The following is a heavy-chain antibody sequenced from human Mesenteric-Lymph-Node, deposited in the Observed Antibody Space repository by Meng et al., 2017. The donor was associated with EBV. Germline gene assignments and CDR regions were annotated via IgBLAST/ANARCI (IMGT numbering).Heavy chain of an antibody. V-gene: IGHV1-24*01. D-gene: IGHD6-19*01. Sequence: QVQLVQAGAEVKKPGASVKVSCKVSGHTLIELSMHRVRQAPGKGLEWMGGFDPEDDEMVFAQEFQGRVTMTEDTSTNTAYMELSRLSSEDTAVYYCATFRGAVSANGWFDPWGQGTLVTVSS. CDR3: ATFRGAVSANGWFDP. J-gene: IGHJ5*02. CDR2: FDPEDDEM. CDR1: GHTLIELS.